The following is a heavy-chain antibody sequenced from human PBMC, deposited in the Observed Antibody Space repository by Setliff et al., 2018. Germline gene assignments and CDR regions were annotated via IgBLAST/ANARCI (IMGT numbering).Heavy chain of an antibody. Sequence: GGSLRLSCAASGFIFSIYGMHWVRQDPGKGLEWVAFIRYDGSNEDDADSVKGRFTISRDDSKNSLYLQMNGLKTEDRAVYYCARIRLCGGRVICPPGRYVDVWGKGTTVTVSS. CDR1: GFIFSIYG. J-gene: IGHJ6*03. D-gene: IGHD2-15*01. CDR2: IRYDGSNE. CDR3: ARIRLCGGRVICPPGRYVDV. V-gene: IGHV3-30*02.